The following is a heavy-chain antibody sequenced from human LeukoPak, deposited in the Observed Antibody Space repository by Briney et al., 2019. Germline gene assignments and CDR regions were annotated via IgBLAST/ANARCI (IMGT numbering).Heavy chain of an antibody. J-gene: IGHJ5*02. V-gene: IGHV3-74*01. Sequence: GGSLRLSCAASGFAISSYWMSWVRQAPGKGLVWVARVKYDGTVTTYADFVKGRFTISKDSAKNTLYLQMNSLRAEDTGVYYCVKSDWFDPGGQGTLVPSPQ. CDR3: VKSDWFDP. CDR1: GFAISSYW. CDR2: VKYDGTVT.